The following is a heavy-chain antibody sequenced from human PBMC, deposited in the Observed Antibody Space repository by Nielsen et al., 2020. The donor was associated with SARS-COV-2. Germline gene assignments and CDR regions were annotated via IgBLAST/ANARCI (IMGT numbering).Heavy chain of an antibody. V-gene: IGHV3-21*04. CDR2: ISTSGDYI. J-gene: IGHJ4*02. Sequence: GESLKISCAASGFTFDDYTMHWVRQAPGKGLEWVSSISTSGDYIHYADLVQGRFAISRDNSEDSLYLQMNSLRVEDTAMYYCARGEQLVPIPLDYWGQGTLVTVSS. CDR3: ARGEQLVPIPLDY. D-gene: IGHD6-13*01. CDR1: GFTFDDYT.